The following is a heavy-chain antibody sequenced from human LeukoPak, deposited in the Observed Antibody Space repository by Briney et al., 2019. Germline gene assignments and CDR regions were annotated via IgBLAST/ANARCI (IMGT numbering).Heavy chain of an antibody. D-gene: IGHD6-19*01. V-gene: IGHV1-2*02. CDR2: INPNSGGT. J-gene: IGHJ4*02. Sequence: ASVKVSCKASGYTFTDYYMHWVRQAPGQGLEWMGWINPNSGGTKYSQKFQGRVTMTRDTSISTAYMELSRLRSDDTAVYYCARGQQWLEAFDYWGLGTLVTVSS. CDR3: ARGQQWLEAFDY. CDR1: GYTFTDYY.